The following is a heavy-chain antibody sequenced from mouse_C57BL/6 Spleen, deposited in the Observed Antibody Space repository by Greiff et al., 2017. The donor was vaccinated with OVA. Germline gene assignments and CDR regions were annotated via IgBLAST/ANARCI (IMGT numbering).Heavy chain of an antibody. D-gene: IGHD3-2*02. Sequence: QVQLQQPGAELVMPGASVKLSCKASGYTFTSYWMHWVKQRPGQGLEWIGEIDPSDSYTNYNQQFKGKSTLTVDKSSSTAYMQLSSLTSEDSAVYYCARRDSSGYGYAMDYWGQGTSVTVSS. CDR2: IDPSDSYT. CDR3: ARRDSSGYGYAMDY. V-gene: IGHV1-69*01. CDR1: GYTFTSYW. J-gene: IGHJ4*01.